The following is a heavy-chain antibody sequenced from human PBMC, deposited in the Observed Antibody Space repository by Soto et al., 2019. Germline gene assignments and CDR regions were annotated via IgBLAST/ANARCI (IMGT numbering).Heavy chain of an antibody. D-gene: IGHD3-22*01. Sequence: QVQLQESGPGLVKPSQTLSLTCTVSDVSISSGDYYWTWIRQPPGKGLEWIGSIYYNGNTYYNPSLKSRVTISVDTSNSQFSLNLSSVTAADTAVYVCARANDDSSTYYLDYWGQGTLVTVSS. J-gene: IGHJ4*02. CDR1: DVSISSGDYY. V-gene: IGHV4-30-4*01. CDR3: ARANDDSSTYYLDY. CDR2: IYYNGNT.